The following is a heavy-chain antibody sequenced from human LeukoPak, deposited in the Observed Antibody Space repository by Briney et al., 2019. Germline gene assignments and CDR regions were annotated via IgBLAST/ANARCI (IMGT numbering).Heavy chain of an antibody. CDR1: GASMSSPDYY. CDR2: ISHTGST. CDR3: ARDRAGATSD. J-gene: IGHJ4*02. Sequence: SETLSLICTVSGASMSSPDYYWGWIRQPPGKGPEWIASISHTGSTYHSASLKSRVSISVDTSKNQFSLKLSSVTAADTAVYYCARDRAGATSDWGQGTLVTVSS. D-gene: IGHD1-26*01. V-gene: IGHV4-39*07.